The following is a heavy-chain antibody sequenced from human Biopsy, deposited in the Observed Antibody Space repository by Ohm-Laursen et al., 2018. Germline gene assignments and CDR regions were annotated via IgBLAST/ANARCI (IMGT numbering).Heavy chain of an antibody. CDR1: GGTFSSSA. CDR3: ARGGGYNWNNGWFDP. J-gene: IGHJ5*02. CDR2: IIGIFRTA. D-gene: IGHD1/OR15-1a*01. V-gene: IGHV1-69*01. Sequence: SSVKVSCKASGGTFSSSAITWVRQAPGQGLEWMGGIIGIFRTAHYAQKFQGRATITADEFMSTAYMELSSLRSEDTAVYYCARGGGYNWNNGWFDPWGQGTLVTVSS.